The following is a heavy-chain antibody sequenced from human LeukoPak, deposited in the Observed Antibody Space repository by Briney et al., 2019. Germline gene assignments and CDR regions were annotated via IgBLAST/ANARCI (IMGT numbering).Heavy chain of an antibody. J-gene: IGHJ4*02. Sequence: PSETLSLTCTVSGGSISSYYWSWIRQPPGKGLEWIGYIYYSGSTNYNPSLKSRVTISVDTSKNQFSLKLSSVTAADTAVYYCARDLGYYDSSGYPLTDWGQGTLVTVSS. CDR2: IYYSGST. D-gene: IGHD3-22*01. V-gene: IGHV4-59*01. CDR3: ARDLGYYDSSGYPLTD. CDR1: GGSISSYY.